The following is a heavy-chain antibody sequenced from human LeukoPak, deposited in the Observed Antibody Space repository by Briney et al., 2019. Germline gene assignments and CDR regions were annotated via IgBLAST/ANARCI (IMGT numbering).Heavy chain of an antibody. V-gene: IGHV1-2*02. D-gene: IGHD5-12*01. J-gene: IGHJ4*02. CDR1: GYTFAGYY. CDR3: ARVPAVATNFDY. Sequence: ASVKVSCKASGYTFAGYYMHWVRQAPGQGLEWMGWINPNSGGTNYAQKFQGRVTMTRDTSISTAYMELSRLRSDDTAVYYCARVPAVATNFDYWGQGTLVTVSS. CDR2: INPNSGGT.